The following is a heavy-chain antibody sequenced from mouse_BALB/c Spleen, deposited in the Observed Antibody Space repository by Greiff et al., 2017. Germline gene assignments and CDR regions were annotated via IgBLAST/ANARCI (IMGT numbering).Heavy chain of an antibody. V-gene: IGHV1S127*01. CDR2: IDPSDSEA. D-gene: IGHD1-1*01. CDR3: ARSGGSSFSWFAY. Sequence: QVQLQQSGPQLVRPGASVKISCKASGYSFTSYWMHWVKQRPGQGLEWIGMIDPSDSEARLNQKFKDKATLTVDKSSSTAYMQLSSPTSEDSAVYYCARSGGSSFSWFAYWGQGTLVTVSA. CDR1: GYSFTSYW. J-gene: IGHJ3*01.